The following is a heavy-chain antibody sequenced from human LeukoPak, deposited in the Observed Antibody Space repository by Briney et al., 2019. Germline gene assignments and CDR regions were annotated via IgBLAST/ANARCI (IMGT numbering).Heavy chain of an antibody. Sequence: TSETLSLTCTVSGGSISSYYWSWIRQAPGQGLEWIGYIYHIGSTYYNPSLKSRVTISLDRSKNQFSLRLNSVTAADTAVYYCARSRDTWADFWGQGTLVTVSS. CDR3: ARSRDTWADF. CDR2: IYHIGST. V-gene: IGHV4-59*12. CDR1: GGSISSYY. J-gene: IGHJ4*02. D-gene: IGHD1-26*01.